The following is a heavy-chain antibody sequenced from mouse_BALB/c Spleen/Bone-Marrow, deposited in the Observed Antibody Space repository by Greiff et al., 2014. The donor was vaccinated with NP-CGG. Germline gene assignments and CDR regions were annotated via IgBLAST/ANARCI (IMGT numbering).Heavy chain of an antibody. J-gene: IGHJ2*01. CDR1: GYTFTSYY. CDR2: INPSNGGT. Sequence: QVQLQQSGAELVKPGASVKLSCKASGYTFTSYYMYWVKQRPGQGLEWIGEINPSNGGTNFNEKFKSRATLTVDKSSSTAYMQLSSLTSEDFAVYYCTRGRTWDFDYWGQGTTLTVSS. CDR3: TRGRTWDFDY. D-gene: IGHD4-1*01. V-gene: IGHV1S81*02.